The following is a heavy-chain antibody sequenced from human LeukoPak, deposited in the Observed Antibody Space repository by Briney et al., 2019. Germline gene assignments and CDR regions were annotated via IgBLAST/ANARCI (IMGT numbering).Heavy chain of an antibody. V-gene: IGHV4-59*01. Sequence: KPSETLSLTCTVSGGSITNYYWTWIRQPPGKGLEWIGHISDSGSANYNPSVKSRVTISGDTSKNQVSLNLDSVTAADTAVYYCAPDKGYHYYWGQGTLVTVSS. CDR2: ISDSGSA. J-gene: IGHJ4*02. CDR3: APDKGYHYY. D-gene: IGHD5-12*01. CDR1: GGSITNYY.